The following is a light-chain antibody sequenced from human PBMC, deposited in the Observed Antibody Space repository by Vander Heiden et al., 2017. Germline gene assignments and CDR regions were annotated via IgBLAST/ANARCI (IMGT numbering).Light chain of an antibody. CDR2: SNS. CDR3: AAWDDSLNGPV. Sequence: QSVLTQPPSASGTPGQRVTISCSGSSSNIGSNTVNWYQQPPGTAPKFLIYSNSQRPSGVPDRFSGSKSGTSASLAIGGLQSEDEADYYCAAWDDSLNGPVFGGGTKLTVL. V-gene: IGLV1-44*01. J-gene: IGLJ3*02. CDR1: SSNIGSNT.